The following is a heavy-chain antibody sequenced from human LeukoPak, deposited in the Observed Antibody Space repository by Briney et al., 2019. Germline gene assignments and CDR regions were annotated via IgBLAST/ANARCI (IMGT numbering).Heavy chain of an antibody. CDR1: GYSFTSYW. D-gene: IGHD4-17*01. V-gene: IGHV5-51*01. J-gene: IGHJ3*02. CDR2: IYPGDSDT. CDR3: ARRFMTTVTTSDAFDI. Sequence: GESLKISCKGSGYSFTSYWIGWVRQMPGKGLEWMWIIYPGDSDTRYSPSFQGQVTISADKSISTAYLQWSSLKASDTAMYYCARRFMTTVTTSDAFDIWGQGTMVTVSS.